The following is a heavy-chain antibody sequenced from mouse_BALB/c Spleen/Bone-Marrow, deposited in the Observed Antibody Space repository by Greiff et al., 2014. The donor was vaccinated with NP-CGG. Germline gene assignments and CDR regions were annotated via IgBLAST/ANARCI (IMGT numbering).Heavy chain of an antibody. CDR2: IDTSDGYT. Sequence: LVESGAELVMPGASVKMSCKASGHTFTDYWMHWVKQRPGQGLEWIGAIDTSDGYTSYNQKFKGKATLTVDESSNTAYMQLSSLTSEDSAVCYCARSDYRYDPLAYWGQGTLVTVSA. CDR1: GHTFTDYW. J-gene: IGHJ3*01. CDR3: ARSDYRYDPLAY. V-gene: IGHV1-69*01. D-gene: IGHD2-14*01.